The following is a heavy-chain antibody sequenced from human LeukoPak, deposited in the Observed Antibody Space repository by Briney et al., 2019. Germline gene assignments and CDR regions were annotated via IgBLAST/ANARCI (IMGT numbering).Heavy chain of an antibody. CDR2: IYYSGST. CDR3: ARDKQPGDY. CDR1: GVSISSYY. V-gene: IGHV4-59*01. J-gene: IGHJ4*02. Sequence: PSETLSLTCTVSGVSISSYYWSWIRQPPGKGLEWIGYIYYSGSTNYNPSLKSRVTISVDTSKNQFSVKLSSVTAADTAVYYCARDKQPGDYWGQGALVTVSS. D-gene: IGHD5-18*01.